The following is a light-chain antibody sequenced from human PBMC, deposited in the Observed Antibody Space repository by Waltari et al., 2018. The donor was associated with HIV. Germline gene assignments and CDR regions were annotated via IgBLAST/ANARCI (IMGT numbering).Light chain of an antibody. CDR1: NVDVGAFKF. V-gene: IGLV2-14*01. CDR3: TSYTSGSVL. Sequence: QSALTQPASVSGSPGQSITISCTGINVDVGAFKFVSWYQHHPGKSPKLIIYEVHNRPPWVSDRFSGSKSGNSASLTISGLQTADEADYYCTSYTSGSVLFGGGTNLTVL. CDR2: EVH. J-gene: IGLJ2*01.